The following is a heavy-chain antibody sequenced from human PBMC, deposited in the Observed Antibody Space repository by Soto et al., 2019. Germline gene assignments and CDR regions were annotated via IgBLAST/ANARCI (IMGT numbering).Heavy chain of an antibody. J-gene: IGHJ4*02. Sequence: PSETLSLTCSVSGGSISSAYWSWIRQPPGKGLEWIAYIDYSGSTHPNPSLKGRVTMSLDTSKNQFSLKLSSVTASDTAVYFCAKHSGYYDFGSWGQGTRVTVSS. CDR3: AKHSGYYDFGS. V-gene: IGHV4-59*03. D-gene: IGHD5-12*01. CDR2: IDYSGST. CDR1: GGSISSAY.